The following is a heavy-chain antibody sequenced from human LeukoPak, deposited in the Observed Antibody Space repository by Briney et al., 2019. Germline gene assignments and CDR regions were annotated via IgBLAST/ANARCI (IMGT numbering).Heavy chain of an antibody. CDR2: IYYSGST. D-gene: IGHD6-19*01. Sequence: SETLSLTCTVSGGSISSYYWSWLRQPPGKGLEWIGYIYYSGSTNYNPSLKSRVTISVDTSKNQFSLKLSSVTAADTAVYYCARDRAGYSSGWADYYFDYWGQGTLVTVSS. CDR3: ARDRAGYSSGWADYYFDY. J-gene: IGHJ4*02. CDR1: GGSISSYY. V-gene: IGHV4-59*01.